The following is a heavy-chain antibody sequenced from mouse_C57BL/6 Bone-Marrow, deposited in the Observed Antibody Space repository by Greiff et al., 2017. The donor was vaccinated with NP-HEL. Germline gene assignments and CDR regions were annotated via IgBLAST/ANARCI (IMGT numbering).Heavy chain of an antibody. J-gene: IGHJ4*01. CDR3: ARGGPMINAMDY. V-gene: IGHV5-4*01. CDR1: GFTFSSYA. Sequence: EVQGVESGGGLVKPGGSLKLSCAASGFTFSSYAMSWVRQTPEKRLEWVATISDGGSYTYYPDNVKGRFTISRDNAKNNLYLQMSHLKSEDTAMYYCARGGPMINAMDYWGQGTSVTVSS. D-gene: IGHD2-4*01. CDR2: ISDGGSYT.